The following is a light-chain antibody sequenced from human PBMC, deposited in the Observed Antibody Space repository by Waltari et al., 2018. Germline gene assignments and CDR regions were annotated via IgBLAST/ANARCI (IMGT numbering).Light chain of an antibody. Sequence: IVLTQSPGTLSLSPGARATLSCRASQSVNRSLSWYQQTPGQAPKLLIYGAPTRATGIPDRFTGSGSGTDFSLTISSLEPEDFAIYFCQHYVRLPATFGQGTKVEIK. CDR2: GAP. CDR3: QHYVRLPAT. J-gene: IGKJ1*01. V-gene: IGKV3-20*01. CDR1: QSVNRS.